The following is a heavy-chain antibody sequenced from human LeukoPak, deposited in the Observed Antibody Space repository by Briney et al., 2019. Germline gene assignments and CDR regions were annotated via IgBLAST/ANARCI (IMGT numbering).Heavy chain of an antibody. Sequence: SETLSLTCTVSGYSISSGYYWGWIRQPPGKGLEWIGSIYHSGSTYYNPSLKSRVTISVDTSKNQFSLKLSSVTAADTAVYYCAGDGAARWLSGWFDPWGQGTLVTVSS. V-gene: IGHV4-38-2*02. D-gene: IGHD6-6*01. CDR2: IYHSGST. CDR1: GYSISSGYY. CDR3: AGDGAARWLSGWFDP. J-gene: IGHJ5*02.